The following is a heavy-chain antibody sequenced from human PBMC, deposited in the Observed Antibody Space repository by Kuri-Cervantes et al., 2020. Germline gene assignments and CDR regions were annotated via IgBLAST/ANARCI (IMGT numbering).Heavy chain of an antibody. Sequence: ASVKVSCKASGYTFTSYGISWVRQAPGQGLEWMGWISAYNGNTNYAQKLQDRVTMTTDTSTSTAYMELRSLRSDDTAVYYCAVIHCSSTSCYSFSDYYYGMDVWGKGTTVTVSS. J-gene: IGHJ6*04. D-gene: IGHD2-2*01. V-gene: IGHV1-18*01. CDR1: GYTFTSYG. CDR3: AVIHCSSTSCYSFSDYYYGMDV. CDR2: ISAYNGNT.